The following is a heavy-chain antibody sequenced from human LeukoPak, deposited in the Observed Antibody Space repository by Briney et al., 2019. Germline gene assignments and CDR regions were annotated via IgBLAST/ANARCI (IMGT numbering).Heavy chain of an antibody. V-gene: IGHV3-23*01. CDR3: ARDLRDGYNWWFDP. J-gene: IGHJ5*02. CDR1: GFTFSSYA. D-gene: IGHD5-24*01. Sequence: GGSLRLSCAASGFTFSSYAMSWVRQAPGKGLEWVSAISGSGGSTYYADSVKGRFTISRDNSKNTLYLQMNSLRAEDTAVYYCARDLRDGYNWWFDPWGQGTLVTVSS. CDR2: ISGSGGST.